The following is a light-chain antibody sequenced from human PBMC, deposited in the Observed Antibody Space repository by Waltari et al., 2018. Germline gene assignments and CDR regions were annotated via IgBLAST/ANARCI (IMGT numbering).Light chain of an antibody. CDR2: AAS. V-gene: IGKV1-9*01. CDR3: QQVNTYHPLT. CDR1: QDISSY. J-gene: IGKJ4*01. Sequence: DIQLTPSPSFLSASVGDRITITCRASQDISSYFAWYQQKPGKVPRLLIYAASTLHSGVPSRFSGSGSGTEFTLSISSLQPEDAATYYCQQVNTYHPLTFGGGTKVEI.